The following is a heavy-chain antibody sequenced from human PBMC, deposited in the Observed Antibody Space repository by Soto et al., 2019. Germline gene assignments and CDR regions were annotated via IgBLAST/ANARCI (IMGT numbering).Heavy chain of an antibody. J-gene: IGHJ6*02. CDR1: GFTFNSYA. CDR2: ISGSGGST. CDR3: AKHSSSSGTYYYYIMDV. Sequence: GGSLRLSCAASGFTFNSYAMSWVRQAPGKGLEWVSVISGSGGSTYYADSVKGRFSISRDNSRNTLFLQLNSLRAEDTAVYYCAKHSSSSGTYYYYIMDVCGQGPTVTVSS. V-gene: IGHV3-23*01. D-gene: IGHD6-6*01.